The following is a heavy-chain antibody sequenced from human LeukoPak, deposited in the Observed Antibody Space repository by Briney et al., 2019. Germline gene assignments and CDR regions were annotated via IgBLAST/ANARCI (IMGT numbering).Heavy chain of an antibody. CDR3: ARQAYSGYDGPFDY. CDR1: GGSISISSYY. D-gene: IGHD5-12*01. J-gene: IGHJ4*02. CDR2: IYYSGST. Sequence: SETLSLTCTVSGGSISISSYYWGWIRQPPGKGLEWIGSIYYSGSTYYNPSLKSRVTISVDTSKNQFSLKLSSVTAADTAVYYCARQAYSGYDGPFDYWGQGTLVTVSS. V-gene: IGHV4-39*01.